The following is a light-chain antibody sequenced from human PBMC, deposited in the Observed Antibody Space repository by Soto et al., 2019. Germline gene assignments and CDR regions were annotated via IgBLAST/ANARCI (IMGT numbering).Light chain of an antibody. Sequence: DIQMTQSPSTLFASIGDRVTITCRASQNINSWLDWYQQKPGKAPNLLIYEASILETGVPSRFSGSGSGTEFTLIIRSLPPEYFTSYHYQEYNTYWTFGQGTKVEVK. CDR2: EAS. J-gene: IGKJ1*01. CDR3: QEYNTYWT. V-gene: IGKV1-5*03. CDR1: QNINSW.